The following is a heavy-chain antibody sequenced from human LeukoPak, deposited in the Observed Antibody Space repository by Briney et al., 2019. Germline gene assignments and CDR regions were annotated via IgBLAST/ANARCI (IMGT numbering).Heavy chain of an antibody. Sequence: SETLSLTCTVSGGSISSYYWSWIRQPPGKGLEWIGYIYYSGSTNYNPSLKSRVTISVDTSKNQFSLKLSSVTAADTAVYYCARGGRRAVAGTGIDYWGQGTLVTVSS. J-gene: IGHJ4*02. CDR2: IYYSGST. CDR1: GGSISSYY. D-gene: IGHD6-19*01. CDR3: ARGGRRAVAGTGIDY. V-gene: IGHV4-59*01.